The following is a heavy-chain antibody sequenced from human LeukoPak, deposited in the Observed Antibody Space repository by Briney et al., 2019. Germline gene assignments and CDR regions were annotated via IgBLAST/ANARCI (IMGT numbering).Heavy chain of an antibody. CDR2: IHDSRTT. V-gene: IGHV4-59*01. J-gene: IGHJ4*02. CDR3: ARVYASSGLAF. Sequence: SETLCLTCTVSGGSISAYYWSWIRQPPGKGLEWIGYIHDSRTTSYNPSLKSRVTISADKSKNQFSLKLTYLTAADTAVYYCARVYASSGLAFWGQGILVIVSS. CDR1: GGSISAYY. D-gene: IGHD3-22*01.